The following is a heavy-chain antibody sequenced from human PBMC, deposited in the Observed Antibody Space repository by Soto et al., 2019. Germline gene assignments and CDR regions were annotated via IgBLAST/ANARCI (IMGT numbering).Heavy chain of an antibody. CDR1: GYSFTSCW. D-gene: IGHD5-12*01. CDR2: IDPSDSYT. CDR3: AGMATNQGLHAY. J-gene: IGHJ4*02. Sequence: GESLKISCKGSGYSFTSCWISWVRQMPGKGLEWMGRIDPSDSYTNYSPSFQGHVTISADKSISTAYLQWSSLKASDTAMYYCAGMATNQGLHAYWGQGTLDTGSA. V-gene: IGHV5-10-1*01.